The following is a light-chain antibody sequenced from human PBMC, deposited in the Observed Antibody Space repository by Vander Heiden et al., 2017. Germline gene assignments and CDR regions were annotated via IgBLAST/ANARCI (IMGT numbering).Light chain of an antibody. J-gene: IGKJ2*01. CDR1: QSLVYSDGNTY. V-gene: IGKV2-30*01. CDR2: KVS. CDR3: MQGVSWPYT. Sequence: DVAMTQSPLSLPVTLGQPTSISCRSSQSLVYSDGNTYLTWFHQRPGQSPRRLIYKVSNRDSGVPGRFSGGGSGTDFTLKISRVEAEDVGVYYCMQGVSWPYTFGQGTKLEIK.